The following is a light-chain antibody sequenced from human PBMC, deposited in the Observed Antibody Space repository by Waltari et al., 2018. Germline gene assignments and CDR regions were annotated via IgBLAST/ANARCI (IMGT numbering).Light chain of an antibody. CDR3: QQSYSTPH. CDR1: QSISSY. Sequence: DIQMTQSPSSLSASVGDRVTITCRASQSISSYLNWYQQRPGKAPKLLIYAASSLQSGVPSRFSGLGSGTDFTLTISSLQPEDFATYYCQQSYSTPHFGPGTKVDIK. CDR2: AAS. V-gene: IGKV1-39*01. J-gene: IGKJ3*01.